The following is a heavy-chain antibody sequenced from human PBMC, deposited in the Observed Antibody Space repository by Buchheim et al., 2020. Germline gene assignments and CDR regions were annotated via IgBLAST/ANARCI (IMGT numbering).Heavy chain of an antibody. CDR3: AREFLWDRATVTP. CDR1: GGSFSGYY. J-gene: IGHJ4*02. Sequence: QVQLQQWGAGLLKPSETLSLTCAVYGGSFSGYYWSWIRQPPGKGLEWIGEINHSGSTNYNPSLKSRVTIPVDTSKNPFSLKLSSVTAADTAVYYCAREFLWDRATVTPWGQGTL. CDR2: INHSGST. V-gene: IGHV4-34*01. D-gene: IGHD4-17*01.